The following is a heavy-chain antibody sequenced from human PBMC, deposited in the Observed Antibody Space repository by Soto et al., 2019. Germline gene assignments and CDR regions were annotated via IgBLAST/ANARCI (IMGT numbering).Heavy chain of an antibody. J-gene: IGHJ6*03. D-gene: IGHD2-2*01. CDR3: AKDGGGGLCSSTSCYVNYMDV. CDR2: ISWNSGSI. Sequence: GGSLRLSCAASGFTFDDYAMHWVRQAPGKGLEWVSGISWNSGSIGYADSVKGRFTISRDNAKNSLYLQMNSLRAEDTALYYCAKDGGGGLCSSTSCYVNYMDVWGKGTTVTVSS. CDR1: GFTFDDYA. V-gene: IGHV3-9*01.